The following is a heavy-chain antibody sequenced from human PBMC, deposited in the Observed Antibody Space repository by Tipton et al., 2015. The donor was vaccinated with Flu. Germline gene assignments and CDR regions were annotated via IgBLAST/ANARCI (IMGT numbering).Heavy chain of an antibody. CDR3: ARTTYDYTNYGTPGAYGMDV. CDR1: GGSITAYY. D-gene: IGHD3-16*01. CDR2: IYYNGSS. Sequence: TLSLTCSVSGGSITAYYWSWIRQPPGQGLEWIGYIYYNGSSDYNPSLKSRVTMSAATSKNQFSLRLTSVTAADTAVYYCARTTYDYTNYGTPGAYGMDVWSQGTTVTVSS. V-gene: IGHV4-59*01. J-gene: IGHJ6*02.